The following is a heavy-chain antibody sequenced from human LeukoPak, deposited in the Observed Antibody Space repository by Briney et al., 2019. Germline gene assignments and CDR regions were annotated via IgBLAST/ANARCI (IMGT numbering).Heavy chain of an antibody. CDR1: GGSISSYY. J-gene: IGHJ4*02. CDR2: INHSGST. D-gene: IGHD3-9*01. CDR3: ARVSHYDILTGYSYYFDY. V-gene: IGHV4-34*01. Sequence: PSETLSLTCTVSGGSISSYYWSWIRQPPGKGLEWIGEINHSGSTNYNPSLKSRVTISVDTSKNQFSLKLSSVTAADTAVYYCARVSHYDILTGYSYYFDYWGQGTLVTVSS.